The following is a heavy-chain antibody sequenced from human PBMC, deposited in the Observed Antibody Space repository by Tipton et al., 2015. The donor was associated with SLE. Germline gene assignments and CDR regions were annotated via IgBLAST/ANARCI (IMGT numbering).Heavy chain of an antibody. D-gene: IGHD6-6*01. CDR3: AYNRLRAAPFDY. CDR1: GGSFSGYY. J-gene: IGHJ4*02. Sequence: TLSLTCAVYGGSFSGYYWSWIRQPPGKGLEWIGEINHSGSTNYNPSLKSRVTISVDTSKNQFSLKLSSVTAADTAVYYCAYNRLRAAPFDYWGQGTLVTVSS. CDR2: INHSGST. V-gene: IGHV4-34*01.